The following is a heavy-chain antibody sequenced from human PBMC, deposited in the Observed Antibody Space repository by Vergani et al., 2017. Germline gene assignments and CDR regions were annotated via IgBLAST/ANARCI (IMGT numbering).Heavy chain of an antibody. Sequence: EVQLVESGGGLVQPGGSLRLSCAASGFTFSSYWMSWVRQAPGKGLEWVANIKQDGSEKYYVDSVKGRFTISRDNAKNSLYLQMNSLRAEDTAVYYCARDVTDSSSWARYGYWGQGTLVTVSS. V-gene: IGHV3-7*01. CDR3: ARDVTDSSSWARYGY. CDR1: GFTFSSYW. CDR2: IKQDGSEK. D-gene: IGHD6-13*01. J-gene: IGHJ4*02.